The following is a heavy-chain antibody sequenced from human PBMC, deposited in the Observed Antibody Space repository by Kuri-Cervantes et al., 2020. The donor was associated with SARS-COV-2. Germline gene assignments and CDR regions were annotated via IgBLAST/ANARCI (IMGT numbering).Heavy chain of an antibody. V-gene: IGHV4-59*12. CDR1: GGSISSYY. CDR2: IYYSGST. J-gene: IGHJ5*02. Sequence: ESLKISCTVPGGSISSYYWSWIRQPPGKGLEWIGYIYYSGSTNYNPSLKSRVTISVDTSKNQFSLKLSSVTAADTAVYYCARLGRYCSSTSCYPNWFDPWGQGTLVTVSS. CDR3: ARLGRYCSSTSCYPNWFDP. D-gene: IGHD2-2*01.